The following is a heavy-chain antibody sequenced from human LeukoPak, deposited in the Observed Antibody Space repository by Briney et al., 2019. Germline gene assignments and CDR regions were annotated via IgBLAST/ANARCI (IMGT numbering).Heavy chain of an antibody. CDR1: GGTFSSYA. Sequence: SVKVSCKASGGTFSSYAISWVRQAPGQGLEWMGRIIPILGIANYAQKFQGRVTITADKSTSTAYMELSSLRSEDTAVYYCARDGAVELGPLGTYCSSTSCYVEMNWFDPWGQGTLVTVSS. D-gene: IGHD2-2*01. CDR3: ARDGAVELGPLGTYCSSTSCYVEMNWFDP. J-gene: IGHJ5*02. CDR2: IIPILGIA. V-gene: IGHV1-69*04.